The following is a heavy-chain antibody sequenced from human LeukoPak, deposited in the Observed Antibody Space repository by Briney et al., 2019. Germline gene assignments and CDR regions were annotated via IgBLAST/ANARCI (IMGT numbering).Heavy chain of an antibody. CDR1: GFTFSSYG. CDR3: AKGSKLVVITRDHYMAV. D-gene: IGHD3-22*01. V-gene: IGHV3-30*02. J-gene: IGHJ6*03. Sequence: PGGSLRLSCAASGFTFSSYGMHWVRQAPGKGLERVAFIRHDGSNKYYADSVKGRFTISRDNSKNTLYLQMNSLRAGDTAVYYCAKGSKLVVITRDHYMAVWGKGTTVTISS. CDR2: IRHDGSNK.